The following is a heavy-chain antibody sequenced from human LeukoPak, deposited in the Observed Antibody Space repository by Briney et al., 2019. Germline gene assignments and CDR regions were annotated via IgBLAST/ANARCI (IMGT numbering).Heavy chain of an antibody. V-gene: IGHV1-2*02. D-gene: IGHD6-19*01. CDR3: ARGDGVAATGTWFDP. Sequence: ASVKVSCKAFGYTFTSNYMHWVRQAPGQGPEWMGVISPSGGSTTYAQKFQGRVTMTRDTSISTAYMELSRLRSDDTAVYYCARGDGVAATGTWFDPWGQGTLVTVSS. J-gene: IGHJ5*02. CDR2: ISPSGGST. CDR1: GYTFTSNY.